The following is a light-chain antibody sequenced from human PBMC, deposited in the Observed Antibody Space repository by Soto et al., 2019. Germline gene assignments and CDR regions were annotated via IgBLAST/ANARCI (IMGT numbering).Light chain of an antibody. V-gene: IGKV3-20*01. CDR3: QQYGNSPLT. CDR2: AAS. CDR1: QSVAGNF. J-gene: IGKJ3*01. Sequence: EIVLTQSPGTLSLSPGERATLSCTASQSVAGNFLAWYQQRPGQAPRLLISAASSRATAIPDRVSGSGSGTEFTLTISRLEPDDSAVYFCQQYGNSPLTFGPGTKLNIK.